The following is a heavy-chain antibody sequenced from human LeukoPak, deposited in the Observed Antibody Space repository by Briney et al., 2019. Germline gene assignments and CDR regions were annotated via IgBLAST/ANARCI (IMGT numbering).Heavy chain of an antibody. CDR3: AAQTYYDYVWGSYRYGNFDY. D-gene: IGHD3-16*02. Sequence: ASVKVSCKASGYTFTSYGISWVRQAPGQGLEWMGWISAYNGNTNYAQKFQGRVTMTTDTSTSTAYMELRSLRSDDTAVYYCAAQTYYDYVWGSYRYGNFDYWGQGTLVTVSS. CDR2: ISAYNGNT. CDR1: GYTFTSYG. J-gene: IGHJ4*02. V-gene: IGHV1-18*01.